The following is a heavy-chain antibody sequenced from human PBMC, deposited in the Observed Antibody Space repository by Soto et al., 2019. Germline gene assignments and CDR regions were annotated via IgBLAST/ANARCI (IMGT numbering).Heavy chain of an antibody. V-gene: IGHV3-23*01. CDR1: GFTFSSYA. Sequence: GGSLRLSCAASGFTFSSYAMSWVRQAPGKGLEWVSAISGSGGSTYYADSVKGRFTISRDNSKNTLYLQMNSLRAEDTAVYYCANAVVAATPQALDYWGQGTLVTVSS. J-gene: IGHJ4*02. CDR3: ANAVVAATPQALDY. CDR2: ISGSGGST. D-gene: IGHD2-15*01.